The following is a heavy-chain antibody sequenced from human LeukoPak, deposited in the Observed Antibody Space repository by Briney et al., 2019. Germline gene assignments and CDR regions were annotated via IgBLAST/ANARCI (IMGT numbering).Heavy chain of an antibody. J-gene: IGHJ4*02. Sequence: SETLSPTCAVYGGSFNGYYWSWIRQPPGKGLEWIGEINHSGSTNYNPSLKSRVTISVDTSKNQFSLKLSSVTAVDTAVYFCARGRGIQLWLRSFDYWGQGTLVTVSS. CDR2: INHSGST. CDR3: ARGRGIQLWLRSFDY. V-gene: IGHV4-34*01. CDR1: GGSFNGYY. D-gene: IGHD5-18*01.